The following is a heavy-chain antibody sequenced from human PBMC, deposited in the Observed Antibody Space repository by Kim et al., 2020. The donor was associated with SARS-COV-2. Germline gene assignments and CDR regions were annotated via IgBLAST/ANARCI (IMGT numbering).Heavy chain of an antibody. Sequence: ASVKVSCKASGYTFTSYGISWVRQAPGQGLEWMGWISAYNGNTNYAQKLQGRVTMTTYTSTSTAYMELRSLRSDDTAVYYCARFFSGKLWFGESHYFDYWGQGTLVTVSS. CDR3: ARFFSGKLWFGESHYFDY. V-gene: IGHV1-18*04. D-gene: IGHD3-10*01. J-gene: IGHJ4*02. CDR2: ISAYNGNT. CDR1: GYTFTSYG.